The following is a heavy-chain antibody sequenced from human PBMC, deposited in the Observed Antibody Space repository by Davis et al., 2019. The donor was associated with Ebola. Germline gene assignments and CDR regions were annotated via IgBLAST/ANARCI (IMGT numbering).Heavy chain of an antibody. V-gene: IGHV3-66*01. CDR3: AKYYSSGWYRNYYGMDV. CDR2: IYSGGST. Sequence: PGGSLRLSCAASGSTVSSNYMSWVRQAPGKGLEWVSVIYSGGSTYYADSVKGRFTISRDNSKNTLYMQMNSLRAEYTAMYYCAKYYSSGWYRNYYGMDVWGQGSTVTVSS. D-gene: IGHD6-19*01. CDR1: GSTVSSNY. J-gene: IGHJ6*02.